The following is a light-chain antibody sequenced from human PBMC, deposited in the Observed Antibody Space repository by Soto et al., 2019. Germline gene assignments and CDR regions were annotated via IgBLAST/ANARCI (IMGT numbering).Light chain of an antibody. CDR3: QSYDNRLSGPV. CDR2: GDT. V-gene: IGLV1-40*01. CDR1: RSNIGAGND. Sequence: QSVLTQPPSVSGAPGQRVTVSCTGSRSNIGAGNDVQWYQQLPGTAPKLLIYGDTSRPSGVPDRFSGSKSGTSASLAIAGLQAEDEGDYYCQSYDNRLSGPVFGGGTKVTVL. J-gene: IGLJ3*02.